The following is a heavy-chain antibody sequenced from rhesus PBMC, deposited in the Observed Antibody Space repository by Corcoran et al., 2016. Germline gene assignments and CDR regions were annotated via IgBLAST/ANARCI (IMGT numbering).Heavy chain of an antibody. J-gene: IGHJ4*01. CDR2: IYGSGSST. Sequence: QLQLQESGPGLVKPSETLSVTCAVSGGSISSSYWSWIRQAPGKGLEWIGYIYGSGSSTNYNPSLKSRVTRSVDTSKNQLSLKLSSVTTADTAVYYCARGYSYSYWGQGVLVTVSS. CDR3: ARGYSYSY. V-gene: IGHV4-169*01. CDR1: GGSISSSY. D-gene: IGHD5-36*02.